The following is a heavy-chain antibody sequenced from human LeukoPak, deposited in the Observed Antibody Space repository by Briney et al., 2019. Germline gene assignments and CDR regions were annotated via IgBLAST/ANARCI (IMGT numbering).Heavy chain of an antibody. D-gene: IGHD3-9*01. CDR1: GFTFDDYA. Sequence: GGSLRLSCAASGFTFDDYAMHWVRQAPGKGLEWVSGISWNSGSIGYADSVKGRFTISRDNAKNSLYLQMNSLRAEDTAVYYCARDHRLVDWLFSRPRYYFDYWGQGTLVTVSS. V-gene: IGHV3-9*01. CDR3: ARDHRLVDWLFSRPRYYFDY. J-gene: IGHJ4*02. CDR2: ISWNSGSI.